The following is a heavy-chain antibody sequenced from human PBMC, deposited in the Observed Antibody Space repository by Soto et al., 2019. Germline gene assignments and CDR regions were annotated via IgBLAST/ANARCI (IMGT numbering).Heavy chain of an antibody. CDR1: GFIFTSYG. CDR3: ARYVRSSGWYSYY. V-gene: IGHV3-33*01. D-gene: IGHD6-19*01. Sequence: QVQLVESGGGVVQPGRSLRLSCAASGFIFTSYGMHWVRQAPGKGLEWVAVIWYDGSYKYYADSVKGRFTISRDNSKNTLYLEMNSLRAEDTAVYYCARYVRSSGWYSYYWGQGALVTVSS. CDR2: IWYDGSYK. J-gene: IGHJ4*02.